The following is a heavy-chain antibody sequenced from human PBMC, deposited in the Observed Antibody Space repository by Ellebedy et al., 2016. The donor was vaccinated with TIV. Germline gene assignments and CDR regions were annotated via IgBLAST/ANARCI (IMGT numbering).Heavy chain of an antibody. V-gene: IGHV1-2*04. J-gene: IGHJ3*02. CDR2: INPNSGDT. Sequence: AASVKVSCKASGYTFTGYFMHWVRQAPGQGLEWMGWINPNSGDTNYAQKFQDWVTITRDTSISTAYMDVTSLRTDDTAVYYCARKTGNRADFDIWGQGSMVAVSS. D-gene: IGHD7-27*01. CDR3: ARKTGNRADFDI. CDR1: GYTFTGYF.